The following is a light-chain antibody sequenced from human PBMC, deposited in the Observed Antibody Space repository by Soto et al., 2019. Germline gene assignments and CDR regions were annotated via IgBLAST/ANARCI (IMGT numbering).Light chain of an antibody. CDR2: EVN. CDR3: CSYAGDGSYVI. CDR1: SGFVGSFSL. Sequence: QSALAQPASVSGSPGQSITISCTGTSGFVGSFSLVSWYQQHPGKAPKVMIYEVNKRPSGVSSRFSGSKSGNTASLTISGLQAEDEADYYCCSYAGDGSYVIFGGGTKLTVL. J-gene: IGLJ2*01. V-gene: IGLV2-23*02.